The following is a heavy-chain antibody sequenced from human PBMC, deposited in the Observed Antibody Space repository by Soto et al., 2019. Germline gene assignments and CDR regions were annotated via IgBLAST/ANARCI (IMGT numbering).Heavy chain of an antibody. CDR1: GFIVSDTY. Sequence: GGSLRLSCTASGFIVSDTYVNWVRQAPGKGLEWVSVISNRGDTHYADSVRGRFSLSRDISDNTLHLQMNNLRVEDTAVYYCAREPRYCRGGSCSITGNAYDIWGQGTMVTVSS. D-gene: IGHD2-15*01. V-gene: IGHV3-66*01. CDR2: ISNRGDT. CDR3: AREPRYCRGGSCSITGNAYDI. J-gene: IGHJ3*02.